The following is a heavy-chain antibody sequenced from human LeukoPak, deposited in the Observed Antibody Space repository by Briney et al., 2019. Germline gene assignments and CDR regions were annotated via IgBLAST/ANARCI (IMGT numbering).Heavy chain of an antibody. CDR1: GGSFSGYY. CDR3: ARGAPYCSGGSCYRGTDYYYYGMDV. J-gene: IGHJ6*02. V-gene: IGHV4-34*01. D-gene: IGHD2-15*01. CDR2: INHSGST. Sequence: SETLSLTCAVYGGSFSGYYWSWIRQPPGKGLEWTGEINHSGSTNYNPSLKSRVTISVDTSKNQFSLKLSSVTAADTAVYYCARGAPYCSGGSCYRGTDYYYYGMDVWGQGTTVTVSS.